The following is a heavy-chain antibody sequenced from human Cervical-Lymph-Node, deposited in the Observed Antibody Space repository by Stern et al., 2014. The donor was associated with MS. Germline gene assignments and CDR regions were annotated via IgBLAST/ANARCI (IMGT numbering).Heavy chain of an antibody. Sequence: QVQLVQSGAEVKKPGSSVKVSCKASGGTFSSYAISWVRQAPGQGLEWMGRIIPILGIANYAQKFQGRVTITADKSTSTAYMELSSLRSEDTAVYYCARDVFPKLTRGFGELLLPYWGQGTLVTVSS. CDR2: IIPILGIA. CDR1: GGTFSSYA. D-gene: IGHD3-10*01. V-gene: IGHV1-69*04. J-gene: IGHJ4*02. CDR3: ARDVFPKLTRGFGELLLPY.